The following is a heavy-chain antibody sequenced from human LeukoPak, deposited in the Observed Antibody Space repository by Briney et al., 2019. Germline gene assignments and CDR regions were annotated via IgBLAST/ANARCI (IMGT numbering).Heavy chain of an antibody. D-gene: IGHD2-21*02. CDR3: ARGYCGGDCYLFDY. J-gene: IGHJ4*02. Sequence: ASVKVSFKAAGYTFTGYYMHWVRQAPGQGLEWMGWINPNSGGTNYAQKFQGRVNMTRDTSISTAYMELSRLRSDDTAVYYCARGYCGGDCYLFDYWGQGTMVTVSS. CDR2: INPNSGGT. CDR1: GYTFTGYY. V-gene: IGHV1-2*02.